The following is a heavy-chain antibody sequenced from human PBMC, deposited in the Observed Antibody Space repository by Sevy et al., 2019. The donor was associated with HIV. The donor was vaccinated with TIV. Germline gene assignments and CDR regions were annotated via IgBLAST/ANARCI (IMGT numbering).Heavy chain of an antibody. J-gene: IGHJ6*02. D-gene: IGHD4-17*01. CDR2: INTNTGNP. V-gene: IGHV7-4-1*02. Sequence: ASVKVSCKASGYTFTSYAMNWVRQAPGQGLEWMGWINTNTGNPTYAQGFTGRFVFSLDTSVSTAYLQISSLKAEDTAVYYCARLRRELDYGDYGYYYYGMDVWGQGTTVTVSS. CDR1: GYTFTSYA. CDR3: ARLRRELDYGDYGYYYYGMDV.